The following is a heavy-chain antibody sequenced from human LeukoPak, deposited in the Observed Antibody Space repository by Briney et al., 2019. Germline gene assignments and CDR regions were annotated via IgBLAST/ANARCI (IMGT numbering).Heavy chain of an antibody. CDR3: ARAQASYCGGDCPFYY. D-gene: IGHD2-21*01. CDR2: IYYSGST. Sequence: SETLSLTCAVYGGSISSYYWSWIRQPPGKGLEWIGYIYYSGSTNYNPSLKSRVTISVDTSKNQFSLKLSSVTAADTAVYYCARAQASYCGGDCPFYYWGQGTLVTVSS. V-gene: IGHV4-59*01. J-gene: IGHJ4*02. CDR1: GGSISSYY.